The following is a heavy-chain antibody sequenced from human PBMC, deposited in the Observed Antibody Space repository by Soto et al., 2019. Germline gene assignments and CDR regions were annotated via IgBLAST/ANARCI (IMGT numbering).Heavy chain of an antibody. CDR3: AREGVSSSWYYYYGLDV. Sequence: SSETLSLTCTVSGGSISSYYWSWIRQPPGKGLEWIGYISYSGSTNYNPSLKSRVTISVDTSKNQFSLKLSSMTAADTAVYYCAREGVSSSWYYYYGLDVWGQGTTVTVSS. D-gene: IGHD6-13*01. CDR2: ISYSGST. CDR1: GGSISSYY. V-gene: IGHV4-59*01. J-gene: IGHJ6*02.